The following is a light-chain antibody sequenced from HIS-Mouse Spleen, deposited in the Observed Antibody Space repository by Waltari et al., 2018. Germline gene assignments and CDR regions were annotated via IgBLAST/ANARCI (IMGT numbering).Light chain of an antibody. Sequence: DTQLTQPPSFLSSSVGDRVTITCRASQCISSYLASYQQKPGKAPKLLIYAASTLQSGVPSRFRGSGSGTEFTLTISILQPEDFATYYYQQLNSYPPTFGQGTKVEIK. V-gene: IGKV1-9*01. J-gene: IGKJ1*01. CDR1: QCISSY. CDR2: AAS. CDR3: QQLNSYPPT.